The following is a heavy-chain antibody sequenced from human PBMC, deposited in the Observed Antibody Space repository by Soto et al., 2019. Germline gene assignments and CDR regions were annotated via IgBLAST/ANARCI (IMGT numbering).Heavy chain of an antibody. CDR2: ISWNSGSI. Sequence: GGSLRLSCAASGFTFDDYAMHWVRQAPGKGLEWVSGISWNSGSIGYADSVKDRFTISRDNAKNSLYLQMNSLRAEDTALYYCAKDMNDGAVAGNDAFDIWGQGTMVTVSS. V-gene: IGHV3-9*01. CDR1: GFTFDDYA. D-gene: IGHD6-19*01. J-gene: IGHJ3*02. CDR3: AKDMNDGAVAGNDAFDI.